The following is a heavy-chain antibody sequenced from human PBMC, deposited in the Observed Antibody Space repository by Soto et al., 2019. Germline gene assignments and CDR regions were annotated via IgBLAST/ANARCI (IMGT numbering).Heavy chain of an antibody. V-gene: IGHV3-23*01. CDR3: AKSHTVMTAGPPFDD. J-gene: IGHJ4*02. Sequence: GRSLRLSCAASGFAFSNYAMSWVRQSPGKGLEWVSTISGSGRSTYNVDSVKGRFTISRDNSKNTLTLQMNSLRAEDTALYYCAKSHTVMTAGPPFDDWGQGTLVTVSS. D-gene: IGHD2-21*02. CDR1: GFAFSNYA. CDR2: ISGSGRST.